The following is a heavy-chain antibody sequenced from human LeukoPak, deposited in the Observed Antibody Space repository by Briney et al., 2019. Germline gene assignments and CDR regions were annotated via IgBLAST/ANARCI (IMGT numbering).Heavy chain of an antibody. Sequence: ASVKVSCKASGYTFTSYYMNWVRQAPGQGLEWMGIINPSGGSTSYAQKFQGRVTMTRDTSTSTVYMELSSLRDEDTAVYYCARGEGLWFGELISVYWFDPWGQGTLVTVSS. D-gene: IGHD3-10*01. CDR3: ARGEGLWFGELISVYWFDP. J-gene: IGHJ5*02. CDR2: INPSGGST. V-gene: IGHV1-46*01. CDR1: GYTFTSYY.